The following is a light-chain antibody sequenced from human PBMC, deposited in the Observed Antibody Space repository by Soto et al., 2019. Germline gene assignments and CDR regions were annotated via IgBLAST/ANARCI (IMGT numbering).Light chain of an antibody. J-gene: IGLJ2*01. CDR3: TSYTGSITVV. Sequence: QSALTQPASVSGSPGQSITISCTGTSSDIGYYNYVSWYQHHPGKAPKLMIYDVSNRPSGVSNRFSGSKSGNTASLTISGLQAEDEADYYCTSYTGSITVVFGGGTQLTVL. V-gene: IGLV2-14*03. CDR2: DVS. CDR1: SSDIGYYNY.